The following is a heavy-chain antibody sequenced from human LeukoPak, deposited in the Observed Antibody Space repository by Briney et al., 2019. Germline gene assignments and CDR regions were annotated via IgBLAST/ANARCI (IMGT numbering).Heavy chain of an antibody. Sequence: PGGSLRLSCTASGFTFSTYSLNWVRQAPGKGPEWVSFISSTSSHIYYADSVKGRLTISRDNAKNSLYLQMSSLRAEDTAVYYCARGERGSSYGALDHWGQGALVTVSS. D-gene: IGHD5-18*01. V-gene: IGHV3-21*01. J-gene: IGHJ4*02. CDR3: ARGERGSSYGALDH. CDR2: ISSTSSHI. CDR1: GFTFSTYS.